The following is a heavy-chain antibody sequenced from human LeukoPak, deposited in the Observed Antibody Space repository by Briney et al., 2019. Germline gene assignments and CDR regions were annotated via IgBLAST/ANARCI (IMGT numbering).Heavy chain of an antibody. J-gene: IGHJ4*02. V-gene: IGHV4-39*07. CDR1: GGSISSSSYY. CDR3: ARGLITMVRGVIFRY. D-gene: IGHD3-10*01. CDR2: INHSGST. Sequence: SETLSLTCTVSGGSISSSSYYWGWIRQPPGKGLEWIWEINHSGSTNYNPSLKSRVTISVDTSKNQFSLKLSSVTAADTAVYYCARGLITMVRGVIFRYWGQGTLVTVSS.